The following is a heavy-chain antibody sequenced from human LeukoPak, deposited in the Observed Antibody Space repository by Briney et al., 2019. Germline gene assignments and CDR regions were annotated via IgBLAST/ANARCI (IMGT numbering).Heavy chain of an antibody. CDR1: GGSISSSTYH. D-gene: IGHD6-13*01. CDR2: ISYSGNT. V-gene: IGHV4-39*07. J-gene: IGHJ6*03. Sequence: SETLSLTCTVSGGSISSSTYHWGWIRQPPGKGLEWIGSISYSGNTYYNPSLKSRVTISIDTSKNQFSLKLSSVTAADTAVYYCARDPGGIYYYMDVWGKGTTVTVSS. CDR3: ARDPGGIYYYMDV.